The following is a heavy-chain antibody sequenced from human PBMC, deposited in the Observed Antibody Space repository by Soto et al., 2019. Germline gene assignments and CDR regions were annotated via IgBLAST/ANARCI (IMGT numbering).Heavy chain of an antibody. D-gene: IGHD3-22*01. CDR1: GYIFTNYG. V-gene: IGHV1-18*01. J-gene: IGHJ4*01. Sequence: ASVKVSCKASGYIFTNYGFTWVRQAPGQGLEWMGWITYNGNTNYAESLQGRVTMTTDTSTSTAYMELRSLRSDYTAVYYCARVEDYFDSSGYNYWGQGTLVTVSS. CDR2: ITYNGNT. CDR3: ARVEDYFDSSGYNY.